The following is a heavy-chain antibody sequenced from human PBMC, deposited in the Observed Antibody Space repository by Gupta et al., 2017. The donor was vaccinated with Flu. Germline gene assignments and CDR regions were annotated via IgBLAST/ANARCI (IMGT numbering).Heavy chain of an antibody. D-gene: IGHD3-10*01. CDR3: ARSSYYYDSGSYYDRLYFDS. J-gene: IGHJ4*02. CDR2: VYYTEST. Sequence: VQLQESGPGLAKPSETLSLTCTISSGCISSYYWSWIRQPPGKGLEWIGYVYYTESTKYTPSLKSRVAISVDTSKNQFSLKLTSVTAADTAVYYCARSSYYYDSGSYYDRLYFDSWGQGTLVTVSS. V-gene: IGHV4-59*08. CDR1: SGCISSYY.